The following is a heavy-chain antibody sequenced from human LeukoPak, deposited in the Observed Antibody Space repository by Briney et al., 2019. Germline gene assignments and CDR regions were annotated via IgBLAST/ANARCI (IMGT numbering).Heavy chain of an antibody. V-gene: IGHV3-53*01. Sequence: GGSLRLSCAASGFTVSSNYMSWVRQAPGKGLEWVSVIYSGGSTYYADSVKGRFTISRDNSKNTLYLQMNSLRAEDTAVYYCVREAWADKFRSGYYYMDVWGKGTTVTVSS. CDR3: VREAWADKFRSGYYYMDV. J-gene: IGHJ6*03. CDR2: IYSGGST. CDR1: GFTVSSNY. D-gene: IGHD2-15*01.